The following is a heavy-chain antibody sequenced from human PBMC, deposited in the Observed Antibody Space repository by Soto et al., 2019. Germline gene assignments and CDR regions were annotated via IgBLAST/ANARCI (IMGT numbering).Heavy chain of an antibody. CDR3: ARESSSWPRGEFDY. Sequence: GGSLRLSCAASGFTFSNAWMSWVRQAPGKGLEWVSYISSSGSTIYYADSVKGRFTISRDNAKNSLYLQMNSLRAEDTAVYYCARESSSWPRGEFDYWGQGTLVTVSS. V-gene: IGHV3-11*01. CDR2: ISSSGSTI. J-gene: IGHJ4*02. CDR1: GFTFSNAW. D-gene: IGHD6-13*01.